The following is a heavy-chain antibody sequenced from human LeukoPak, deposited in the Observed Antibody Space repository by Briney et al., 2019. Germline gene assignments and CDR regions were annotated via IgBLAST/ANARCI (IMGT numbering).Heavy chain of an antibody. CDR2: IKSKTDGGTT. Sequence: GGSLRLSCTAAGFTFGDYAMSWVRQAPGKGLEWVGRIKSKTDGGTTDYAAPVKGRFTISRDDSKNTLYLQMNSLKTEDTAVYYCTSEYSSGWLFDYWGQGTLVTVSS. J-gene: IGHJ4*02. D-gene: IGHD6-19*01. V-gene: IGHV3-15*01. CDR1: GFTFGDYA. CDR3: TSEYSSGWLFDY.